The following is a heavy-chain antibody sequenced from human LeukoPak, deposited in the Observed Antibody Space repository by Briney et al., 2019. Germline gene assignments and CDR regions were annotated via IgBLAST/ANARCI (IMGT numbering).Heavy chain of an antibody. CDR2: IKSKTDGGTI. V-gene: IGHV3-15*01. CDR3: TTALVVPTGLLHY. Sequence: GGSLRLSCAASGFTFSNAWMSWVRQAPGKGLEWVGRIKSKTDGGTIDYAAPVIGRFTISRDDSNNTLYLQMNSLKTEGTAVYYCTTALVVPTGLLHYWGQGTLVTVYS. CDR1: GFTFSNAW. J-gene: IGHJ4*02. D-gene: IGHD2-2*01.